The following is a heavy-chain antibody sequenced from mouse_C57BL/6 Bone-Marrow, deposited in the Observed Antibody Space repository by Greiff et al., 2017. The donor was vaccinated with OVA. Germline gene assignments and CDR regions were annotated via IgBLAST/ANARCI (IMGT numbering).Heavy chain of an antibody. J-gene: IGHJ4*01. CDR2: IYPRSGNT. D-gene: IGHD2-12*01. Sequence: QVQLQQSGAELARPGASVKLSCKASGYTFTSYGISWVKQRTGQGLEWIGEIYPRSGNTYYNEKFKGKATLTADKSSSTAYMELRSLTSEDSAVYFCAREGLGYSPHYYAMDYCGQGTSVTVSS. CDR1: GYTFTSYG. CDR3: AREGLGYSPHYYAMDY. V-gene: IGHV1-81*01.